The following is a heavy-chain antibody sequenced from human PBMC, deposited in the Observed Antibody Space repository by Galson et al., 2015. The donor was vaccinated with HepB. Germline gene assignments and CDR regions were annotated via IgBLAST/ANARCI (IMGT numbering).Heavy chain of an antibody. J-gene: IGHJ4*02. Sequence: SETLSLTCTVSGGSISSSSYYWGWIRQPPGKGLEWIGSIYYSGSTYYNPSLKSRVTISVDTSKNQFSLKLSSVTAADTAVYYCASHSPRATVTVFDYWGQGTLVTVSS. D-gene: IGHD4-17*01. CDR2: IYYSGST. CDR3: ASHSPRATVTVFDY. CDR1: GGSISSSSYY. V-gene: IGHV4-39*01.